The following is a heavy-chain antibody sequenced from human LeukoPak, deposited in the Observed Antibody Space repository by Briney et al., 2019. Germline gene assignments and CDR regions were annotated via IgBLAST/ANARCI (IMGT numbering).Heavy chain of an antibody. Sequence: SVKVSCKASGGTFSSYAISWVRQAPGQGLEWMGGIIPIFGTANYAQKFLGRVTITADESTSTAYMELSSLRSEDTAVYYCASGSVMVRGVIISTPRDYWGQGTLVTVSS. CDR1: GGTFSSYA. CDR3: ASGSVMVRGVIISTPRDY. CDR2: IIPIFGTA. J-gene: IGHJ4*02. D-gene: IGHD3-10*01. V-gene: IGHV1-69*13.